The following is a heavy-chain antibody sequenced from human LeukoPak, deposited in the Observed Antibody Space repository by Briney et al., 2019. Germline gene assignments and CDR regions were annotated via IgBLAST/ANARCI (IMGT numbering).Heavy chain of an antibody. J-gene: IGHJ4*02. CDR3: AKRSYYDSSGYYPGYFDY. Sequence: PGGSLRLSCAASGFTFSSYAMSWVRQAPGKGLEWVSAISGSGGSTYYADSVKGRFTISRDNSKNTLYLQMNSLRAEDTAVYYCAKRSYYDSSGYYPGYFDYGGRGTLVTVSS. V-gene: IGHV3-23*01. D-gene: IGHD3-22*01. CDR1: GFTFSSYA. CDR2: ISGSGGST.